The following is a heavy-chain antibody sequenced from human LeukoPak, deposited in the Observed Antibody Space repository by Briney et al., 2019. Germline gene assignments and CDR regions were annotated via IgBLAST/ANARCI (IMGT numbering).Heavy chain of an antibody. Sequence: GGSLRLSCVDSGFTFSTYSMNWVRQAPGKGLEWVSSISSSSSNIYYGDSVKGRFTISRDNAKNSLYLQMNSLRAEDTAVYYCARVRQQLVRLLGRDTTYYYYYYMDVWGKGNTVTVSS. V-gene: IGHV3-21*01. CDR1: GFTFSTYS. CDR3: ARVRQQLVRLLGRDTTYYYYYYMDV. J-gene: IGHJ6*03. CDR2: ISSSSSNI. D-gene: IGHD6-13*01.